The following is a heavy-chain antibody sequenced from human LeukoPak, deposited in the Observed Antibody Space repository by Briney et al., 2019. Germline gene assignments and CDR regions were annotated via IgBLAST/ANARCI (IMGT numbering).Heavy chain of an antibody. J-gene: IGHJ4*02. Sequence: GGSLRLSCAASGFTFSSYWMHWVRQAPGKGLVWVSRIHSDGSTNYADSVKGRFTISRNNAKNTLYLQMNSLRVEDTAVYYCARASSTSCHFWGQGTLVTVSS. D-gene: IGHD2-2*01. CDR1: GFTFSSYW. CDR2: IHSDGST. CDR3: ARASSTSCHF. V-gene: IGHV3-74*01.